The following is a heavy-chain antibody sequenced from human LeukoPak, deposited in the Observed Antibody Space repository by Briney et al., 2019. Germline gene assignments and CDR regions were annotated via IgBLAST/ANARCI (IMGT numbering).Heavy chain of an antibody. CDR3: ARSDSSGWYDY. Sequence: ASVTVSCKASGYSFTGYYMQWVRQAPGQGLEWIVWINPNSCVRNYAQKFQGRVTMTRHTSINTAYMELSRLRSDDTAVYYCARSDSSGWYDYWGQGTLVTVSS. D-gene: IGHD6-19*01. CDR1: GYSFTGYY. V-gene: IGHV1-2*02. CDR2: INPNSCVR. J-gene: IGHJ4*02.